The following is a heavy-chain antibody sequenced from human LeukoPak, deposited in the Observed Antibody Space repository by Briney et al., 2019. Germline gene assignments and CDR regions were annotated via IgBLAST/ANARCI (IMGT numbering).Heavy chain of an antibody. CDR3: ARVTLWFGPIDY. J-gene: IGHJ4*02. Sequence: GSVKVSCKASGYTFTGYYMHWVRQAPGQGLEWMGWINPNSGGTNYAQKFQGRVTMTRDTSISTAYMELSRLRSDDTAVYYCARVTLWFGPIDYWGQGTLVTVSS. D-gene: IGHD3-10*01. CDR2: INPNSGGT. V-gene: IGHV1-2*02. CDR1: GYTFTGYY.